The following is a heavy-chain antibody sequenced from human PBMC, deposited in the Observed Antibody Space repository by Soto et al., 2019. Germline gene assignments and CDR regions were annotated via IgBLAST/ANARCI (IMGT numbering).Heavy chain of an antibody. Sequence: ASVKVSCKASGGTFSSYAISWVRQAPGQGLEWMGGIIPIFGTANYAQKFQGRVTITADESTSTAYMELSSLRSEDTAVYYCARPSGSYHGPDYWGQGTLVTVSS. CDR3: ARPSGSYHGPDY. V-gene: IGHV1-69*13. J-gene: IGHJ4*02. D-gene: IGHD1-26*01. CDR2: IIPIFGTA. CDR1: GGTFSSYA.